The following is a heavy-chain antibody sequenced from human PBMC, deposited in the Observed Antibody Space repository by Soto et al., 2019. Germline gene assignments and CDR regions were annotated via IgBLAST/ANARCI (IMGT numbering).Heavy chain of an antibody. V-gene: IGHV3-30-3*01. Sequence: QVQLVESGGGVVQPGRSLRLSCAASGFTFSSYAMHWVRQAPGKGLEWVAVISYDGSNKYYADSVKGRFTISRDNSKNTLYLQMYSLRAEDTAVYYCARGQADCSGGSCYVDYWGQGTLVTVSS. D-gene: IGHD2-15*01. CDR3: ARGQADCSGGSCYVDY. CDR1: GFTFSSYA. J-gene: IGHJ4*02. CDR2: ISYDGSNK.